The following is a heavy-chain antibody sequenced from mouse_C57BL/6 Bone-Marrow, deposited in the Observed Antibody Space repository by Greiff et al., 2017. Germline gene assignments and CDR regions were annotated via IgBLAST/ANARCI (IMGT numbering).Heavy chain of an antibody. CDR1: GYSFTSYY. CDR3: ASYDYEAWFAY. J-gene: IGHJ3*01. CDR2: IYPGSGNT. D-gene: IGHD2-4*01. V-gene: IGHV1-66*01. Sequence: LVKPGASVKISCKASGYSFTSYYIHWVKQRPGQGLEWIGWIYPGSGNTKYNEKFKGKATLTADTSSSTAYMQLSSLTSEDSAVYYCASYDYEAWFAYWGQGTLVTVSA.